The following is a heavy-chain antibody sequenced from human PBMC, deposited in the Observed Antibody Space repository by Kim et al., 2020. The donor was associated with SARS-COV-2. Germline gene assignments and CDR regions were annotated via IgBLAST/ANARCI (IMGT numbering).Heavy chain of an antibody. CDR1: GGSISSSSYY. J-gene: IGHJ4*02. CDR3: ARLYYYGSGSRSNFDY. CDR2: IYYSGST. Sequence: SETLSLTCTVSGGSISSSSYYWGWIRQPPGKGLEWIGSIYYSGSTYYNPSLKSRVTISVDTSKNQFSLKLSSVTAADTAVYYCARLYYYGSGSRSNFDYWGQGTLVTVSS. D-gene: IGHD3-10*01. V-gene: IGHV4-39*01.